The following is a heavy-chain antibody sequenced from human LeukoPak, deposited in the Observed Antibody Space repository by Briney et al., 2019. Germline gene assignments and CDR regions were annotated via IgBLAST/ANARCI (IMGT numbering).Heavy chain of an antibody. CDR3: ATVRFLEWLSHFDY. J-gene: IGHJ4*02. Sequence: ASVKVSCKASGYTFTSYGISWVRQAPGQGLEWMGWISAYNGNTNYAQKFQGRVTMTEDTSTDTAYMELSSLRSEDTAVYYCATVRFLEWLSHFDYWGQGTLVTVSS. V-gene: IGHV1-18*01. CDR2: ISAYNGNT. D-gene: IGHD3-3*01. CDR1: GYTFTSYG.